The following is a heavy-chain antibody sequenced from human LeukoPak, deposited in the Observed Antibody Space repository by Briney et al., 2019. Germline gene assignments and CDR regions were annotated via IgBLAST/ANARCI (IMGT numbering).Heavy chain of an antibody. CDR1: GGSFSGYY. V-gene: IGHV4-34*01. CDR3: AGGGTGCSSTSCYAGWFDP. D-gene: IGHD2-2*01. J-gene: IGHJ5*02. CDR2: INHSGST. Sequence: PSETLSLTCAVYGGSFSGYYWSWIRQPPGKGLEWIGEINHSGSTNYNPSLKSRVTISVDTSKNQFSLKLSSVTATDTAVYYCAGGGTGCSSTSCYAGWFDPWGQGTLVTVSS.